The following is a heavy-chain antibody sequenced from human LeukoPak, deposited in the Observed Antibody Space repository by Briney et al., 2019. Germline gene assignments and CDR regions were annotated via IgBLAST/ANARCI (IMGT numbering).Heavy chain of an antibody. CDR3: ARVPFGVGPNDF. CDR2: INPNSGDT. CDR1: GYTFTGYY. J-gene: IGHJ4*02. D-gene: IGHD3-10*01. V-gene: IGHV1-2*04. Sequence: GASVKVSCKASGYTFTGYYMYWVRQAPGQGLEWLGWINPNSGDTNYAQKFQGWVTMTRDTSISTAYMELSRLKSDDTAVYYCARVPFGVGPNDFWGQGTLVTVSS.